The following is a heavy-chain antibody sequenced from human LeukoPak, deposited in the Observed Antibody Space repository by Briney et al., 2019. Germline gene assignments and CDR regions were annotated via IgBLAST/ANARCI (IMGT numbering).Heavy chain of an antibody. D-gene: IGHD3-22*01. CDR1: GFTVSSNY. V-gene: IGHV3-53*01. CDR2: IYSGGDA. Sequence: GGSLRLSCAASGFTVSSNYMSWVRQAPEKGLEWVSVIYSGGDAYYADSVKGRFTISRDNSKNTLYLQMNSLRAEDTAVYYCARDKGNFYDTSAYVYWGQGTLVTVSS. J-gene: IGHJ4*02. CDR3: ARDKGNFYDTSAYVY.